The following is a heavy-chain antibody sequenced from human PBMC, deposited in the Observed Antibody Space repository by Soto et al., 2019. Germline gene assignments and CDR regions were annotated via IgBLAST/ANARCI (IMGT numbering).Heavy chain of an antibody. J-gene: IGHJ6*02. V-gene: IGHV3-30-3*01. Sequence: QVQLVESGGCVVQPGRSLRLSFAASGFTFSSYAMHWVRQAPCKGLEWVAVISYDGSKKYYADSVKGRCTISRDNPKHTLYLQINSLSAEDTAVYYFARDEGEGADYYYYGMDFWGQGTTVNFS. CDR3: ARDEGEGADYYYYGMDF. D-gene: IGHD1-26*01. CDR2: ISYDGSKK. CDR1: GFTFSSYA.